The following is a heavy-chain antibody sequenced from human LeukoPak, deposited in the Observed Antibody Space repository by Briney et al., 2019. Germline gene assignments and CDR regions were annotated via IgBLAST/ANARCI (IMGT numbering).Heavy chain of an antibody. CDR3: AMNSGSYNPLDY. CDR2: INPNSGGT. Sequence: ASVKVSCKASGYTFTGYYMHWVRRAPGQGLEWMGRINPNSGGTNYAQKFQGRVTMTRDTSISTAYMELSRLRSDDTAVYYCAMNSGSYNPLDYWGQGTLVTVSS. J-gene: IGHJ4*02. D-gene: IGHD1-26*01. V-gene: IGHV1-2*06. CDR1: GYTFTGYY.